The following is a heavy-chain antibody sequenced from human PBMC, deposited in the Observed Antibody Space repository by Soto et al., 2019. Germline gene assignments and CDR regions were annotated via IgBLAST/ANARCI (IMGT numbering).Heavy chain of an antibody. CDR3: ARDNSYYYDSSGYDY. V-gene: IGHV3-7*03. Sequence: GGSLRLSCAASGFTFSSYWMSWVRQAPGKGLEWVANIKQDGSEKYYVDSVKGRFTISRDNAKNSLYLQMNSLGAEDTAVYYCARDNSYYYDSSGYDYWGQGTLVTVSS. D-gene: IGHD3-22*01. CDR2: IKQDGSEK. J-gene: IGHJ4*02. CDR1: GFTFSSYW.